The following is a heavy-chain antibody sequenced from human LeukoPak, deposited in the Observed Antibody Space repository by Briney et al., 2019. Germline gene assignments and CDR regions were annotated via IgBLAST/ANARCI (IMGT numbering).Heavy chain of an antibody. J-gene: IGHJ4*02. CDR1: GFTFSSYA. V-gene: IGHV3-23*01. D-gene: IGHD1-26*01. CDR2: ISGSGGST. CDR3: AKDESLRSSGSYPYYFDY. Sequence: GGSLRPSCAASGFTFSSYAMSWVRQAPGKGLEWVSAISGSGGSTYYADSVKGRFTISRDNSKNTLYLQMNSLRAEDTAVYYCAKDESLRSSGSYPYYFDYWGQGTLVTVSS.